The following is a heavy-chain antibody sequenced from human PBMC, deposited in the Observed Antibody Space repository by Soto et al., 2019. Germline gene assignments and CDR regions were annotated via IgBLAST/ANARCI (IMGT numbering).Heavy chain of an antibody. CDR2: IYYSGST. V-gene: IGHV4-39*01. CDR1: GGSISSRGYY. CDR3: ATSTWFDP. J-gene: IGHJ5*02. D-gene: IGHD2-2*01. Sequence: QLQLQESGPGLVKPSETLSLTCTVSGGSISSRGYYWGWIRQPPGKGLEGIGTIYYSGSTYYNPSRKIRVTISVDTPKHQSSLTLRPVTAADTAVYYCATSTWFDPWGQGTLVTVSS.